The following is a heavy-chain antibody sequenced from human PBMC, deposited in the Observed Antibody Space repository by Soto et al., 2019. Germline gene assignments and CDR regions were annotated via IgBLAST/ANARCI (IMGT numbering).Heavy chain of an antibody. CDR1: GYTFKSYD. CDR3: ARKGYIGNFAMDV. CDR2: ISGNNGKA. Sequence: QVQLVQSGAEVKEPGASVTVSCKASGYTFKSYDVMWVRQAPGQGLEWMGWISGNNGKADYAENFQGRVIMTTDTSTATASMDLRGLRCDDTAVYYCARKGYIGNFAMDVWGQGTMVTVSS. D-gene: IGHD5-12*01. J-gene: IGHJ6*02. V-gene: IGHV1-18*04.